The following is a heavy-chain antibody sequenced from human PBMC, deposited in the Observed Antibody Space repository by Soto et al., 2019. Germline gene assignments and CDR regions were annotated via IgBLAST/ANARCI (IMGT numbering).Heavy chain of an antibody. CDR3: AGGHGASGLDV. CDR2: INLRGGGT. D-gene: IGHD2-8*01. V-gene: IGHV1-46*01. CDR1: GDPFTTSY. Sequence: ASVKVSCKASGDPFTTSYIHWVRQAPGQGLEWMGIINLRGGGTHFSQKLQGRVTLTRDTSTRTIYMELNSLRSDDTAVYYCAGGHGASGLDVWGQGTTVTVSS. J-gene: IGHJ6*02.